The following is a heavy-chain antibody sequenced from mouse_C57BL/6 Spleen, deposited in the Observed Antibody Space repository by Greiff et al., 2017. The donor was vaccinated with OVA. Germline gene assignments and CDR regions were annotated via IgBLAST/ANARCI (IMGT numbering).Heavy chain of an antibody. V-gene: IGHV1-47*01. J-gene: IGHJ3*01. D-gene: IGHD2-1*01. CDR2: FHPYNDDT. CDR3: ARGEGYGNPFAY. CDR1: GYTFTTYP. Sequence: LVASGAALVKPGASVQMSCKASGYTFTTYPIEWMKQNHGKSLEWIGNFHPYNDDTKYNEKFKGKATLTVEKSSSTVYLELSRLTSDDSAVYYCARGEGYGNPFAYWGQGTLVTVSA.